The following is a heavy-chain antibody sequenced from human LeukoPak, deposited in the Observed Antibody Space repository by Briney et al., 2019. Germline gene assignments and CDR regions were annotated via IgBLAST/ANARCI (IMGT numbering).Heavy chain of an antibody. Sequence: PGGSLRLSCAASGFTFSSHAMSWVRQAPGKGLEWVSAISGSGGSTYYADSVKGRFTISRDNSKNTLYLQMNSLRAEDTAVYYCAKAAGRGYNYGDYFDYWGKGTLVTVSS. CDR2: ISGSGGST. V-gene: IGHV3-23*01. J-gene: IGHJ4*02. CDR1: GFTFSSHA. CDR3: AKAAGRGYNYGDYFDY. D-gene: IGHD5-18*01.